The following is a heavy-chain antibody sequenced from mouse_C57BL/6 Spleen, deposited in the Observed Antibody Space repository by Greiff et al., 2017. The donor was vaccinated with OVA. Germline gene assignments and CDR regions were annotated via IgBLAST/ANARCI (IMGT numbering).Heavy chain of an antibody. V-gene: IGHV14-2*01. Sequence: EVKLVESGAELVKPGASVKLSCTASGFNIKDYYMHWVKQRTEQGLEWIGRIDPEDGETKYAPKFQGKATITADTSSNTAYLQLSSLTSEDTAVYYCALNYYGSSYGDWFAYWGQGTLVTVSA. CDR3: ALNYYGSSYGDWFAY. J-gene: IGHJ3*01. D-gene: IGHD1-1*01. CDR1: GFNIKDYY. CDR2: IDPEDGET.